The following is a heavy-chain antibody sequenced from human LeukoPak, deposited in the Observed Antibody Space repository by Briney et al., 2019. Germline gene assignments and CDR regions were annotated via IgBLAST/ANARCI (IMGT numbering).Heavy chain of an antibody. J-gene: IGHJ6*03. V-gene: IGHV3-48*01. CDR1: GVTFIRYS. CDR3: ARVHYGSGSYYIGAFDGYYYYYMDV. Sequence: GGSLRLSCAASGVTFIRYSMNWVRQAPGKGLEWVSYISSSGTTIYYADSVKGRFTISRDNAKNSLYLQMNSLRAEDTAVYYCARVHYGSGSYYIGAFDGYYYYYMDVWGKGTTVTVSS. D-gene: IGHD3-10*01. CDR2: ISSSGTTI.